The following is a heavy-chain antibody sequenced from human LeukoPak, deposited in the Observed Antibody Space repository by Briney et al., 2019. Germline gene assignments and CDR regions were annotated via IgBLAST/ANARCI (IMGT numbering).Heavy chain of an antibody. V-gene: IGHV4-39*02. D-gene: IGHD2-15*01. Sequence: SETLSLTCTVSGGSISSSSYYWTWIRQPPGKGLEWIGSVFYSGSTYYNPSLKSRVTISVDTSKNHFSLRLTSVTAADTAVYYCATRGLYCSGGRCFFANWFDPWGQGTLVTVSS. CDR1: GGSISSSSYY. J-gene: IGHJ5*02. CDR2: VFYSGST. CDR3: ATRGLYCSGGRCFFANWFDP.